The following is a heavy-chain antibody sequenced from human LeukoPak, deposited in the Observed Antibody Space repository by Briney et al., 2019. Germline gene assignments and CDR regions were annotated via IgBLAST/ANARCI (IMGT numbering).Heavy chain of an antibody. CDR2: ISYDGSDK. J-gene: IGHJ4*02. V-gene: IGHV3-30*18. CDR3: AKDRDIAAAGYYFDY. D-gene: IGHD6-13*01. Sequence: PGGSLRLSCAASGFTFSSYAMSWVRQAPGKGLQWVAVISYDGSDKYYADSVKGRFTISRDNSKNTLYLQMNSLRAEDTAVYYCAKDRDIAAAGYYFDYWGQGTLVTVSS. CDR1: GFTFSSYA.